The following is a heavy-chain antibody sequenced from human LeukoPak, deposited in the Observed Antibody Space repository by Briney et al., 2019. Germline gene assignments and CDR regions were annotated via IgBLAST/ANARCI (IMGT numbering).Heavy chain of an antibody. CDR1: GFTFSSYA. J-gene: IGHJ4*02. D-gene: IGHD3-22*01. V-gene: IGHV3-23*01. Sequence: GGSLRLSCAASGFTFSSYAMSWVRQAPGKGLEWVSAISGSGGSTYYADSVKGRFTISRDNSKNTLYLQMNSLRAEDTAVYYCAKDGEGYYDSSGYYSTWGQGTLVTVSS. CDR2: ISGSGGST. CDR3: AKDGEGYYDSSGYYST.